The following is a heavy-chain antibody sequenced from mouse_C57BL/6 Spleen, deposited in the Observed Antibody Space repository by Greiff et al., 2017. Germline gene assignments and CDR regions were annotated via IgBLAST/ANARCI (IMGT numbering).Heavy chain of an antibody. CDR3: ARFGGNPYFDS. CDR2: IDPSDSYT. V-gene: IGHV1-69*01. J-gene: IGHJ2*01. CDR1: GYTFTSYW. D-gene: IGHD2-1*01. Sequence: QVQLQQSGAELVMPGASVKLSCKASGYTFTSYWMHWVKQRPGQGLEWIGEIDPSDSYTNYNQKFKGKSTLTVDKSSSTAYMQLSSLTSEDSAVFYLARFGGNPYFDSWGQGTTLPVSS.